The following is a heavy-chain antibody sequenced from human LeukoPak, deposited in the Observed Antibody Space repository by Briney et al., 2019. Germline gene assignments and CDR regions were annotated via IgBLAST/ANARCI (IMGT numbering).Heavy chain of an antibody. Sequence: GRSLRLSCAASGFTFSSYGMHWVRQAPGKGLEWVAVIWYDGSNKYYADSVKGRFTISRDNSKNTLYLQMNSLRAEDTAVNYCARDAKDSQSGMDVWGQGTTVTVSS. D-gene: IGHD3/OR15-3a*01. V-gene: IGHV3-33*01. CDR2: IWYDGSNK. CDR3: ARDAKDSQSGMDV. CDR1: GFTFSSYG. J-gene: IGHJ6*02.